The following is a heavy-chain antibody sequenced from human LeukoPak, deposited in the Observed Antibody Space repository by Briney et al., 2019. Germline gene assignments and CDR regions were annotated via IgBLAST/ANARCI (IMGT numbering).Heavy chain of an antibody. CDR2: ISSSSSYI. J-gene: IGHJ4*02. D-gene: IGHD1-26*01. Sequence: PGGSLSLSCGASVFTFSSYSMNCVRQAPGKGLEWVSSISSSSSYIDYADSVKGRFTISRDNAKNSLYLQMNSLRAEDTAVYYCARDRSTSPCFDYWGQGTLVTVSS. CDR1: VFTFSSYS. CDR3: ARDRSTSPCFDY. V-gene: IGHV3-21*01.